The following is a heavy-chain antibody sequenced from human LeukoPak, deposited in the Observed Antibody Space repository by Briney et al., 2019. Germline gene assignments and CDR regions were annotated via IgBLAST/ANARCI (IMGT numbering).Heavy chain of an antibody. CDR1: GLTFSNNA. CDR3: AKAVGYCSSTSCRPPDY. J-gene: IGHJ4*02. CDR2: ISADGRTT. V-gene: IGHV3-23*01. Sequence: GGSLRLSCAASGLTFSNNAMSWVRQAPGKGLEWVSGISADGRTTYYADSVKGRFTISRDNSKNTLYLQMNSLRAEDTAVYYCAKAVGYCSSTSCRPPDYWGQGTLVTVSS. D-gene: IGHD2-2*01.